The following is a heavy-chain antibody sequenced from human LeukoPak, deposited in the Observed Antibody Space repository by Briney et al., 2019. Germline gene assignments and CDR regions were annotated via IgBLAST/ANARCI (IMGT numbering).Heavy chain of an antibody. V-gene: IGHV3-53*05. CDR2: FYSGGKT. CDR3: AKAAFSIAVAGTLWFDP. Sequence: GGSLRLSCAASGFTVSSSYMSWVRQAPGKGLEWVSVFYSGGKTYYTDSVKGRFTISRDNSKNTLYLQMNSLRAEDTALYYCAKAAFSIAVAGTLWFDPWGQGTLVTVSS. J-gene: IGHJ5*02. D-gene: IGHD6-19*01. CDR1: GFTVSSSY.